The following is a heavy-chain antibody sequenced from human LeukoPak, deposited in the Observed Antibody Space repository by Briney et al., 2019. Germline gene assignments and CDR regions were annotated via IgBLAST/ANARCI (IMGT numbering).Heavy chain of an antibody. CDR3: ARERGHGCTNGVCSRGAFDI. V-gene: IGHV3-30-3*01. CDR1: GFTFSSYA. Sequence: GGSLRLSCAASGFTFSSYAMHWVRQAPGKGLEWVAVISYDGSNKYYADSVKGRFTISRDNSKNTLYLQMNSPRAEDTAVYYCARERGHGCTNGVCSRGAFDIWGQGTMVTVSS. D-gene: IGHD2-8*01. J-gene: IGHJ3*02. CDR2: ISYDGSNK.